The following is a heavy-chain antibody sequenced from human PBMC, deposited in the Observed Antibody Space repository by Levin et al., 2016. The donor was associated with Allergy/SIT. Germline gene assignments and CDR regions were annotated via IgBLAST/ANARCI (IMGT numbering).Heavy chain of an antibody. CDR3: AKDAFAANGVFDAFDI. CDR1: GFSFSNSA. Sequence: LSLTCAGPGFSFSNSAMNWVRQAPGKGLEWVSHVGGGGDPTFYADSVKGRFTISRDDSRNTLHLQMNSLRVDDTAVYYCAKDAFAANGVFDAFDIWGQGTMVTVSS. CDR2: VGGGGDPT. V-gene: IGHV3-23*01. D-gene: IGHD6-13*01. J-gene: IGHJ3*02.